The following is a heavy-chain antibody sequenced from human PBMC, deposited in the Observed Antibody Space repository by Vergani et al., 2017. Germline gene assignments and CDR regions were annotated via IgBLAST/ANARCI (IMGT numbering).Heavy chain of an antibody. CDR2: INPNSGGT. CDR1: GYTFTGYY. Sequence: QVQLVQSGAEVKKPGASVKVSCKASGYTFTGYYMHWVRQAPGQGLEWMGWINPNSGGTNYAQKFQGRVTITADESTSTAYMELSSLRSEDTAVYYCARGGLITMVRGVTNWAFDYWGQGTLVTVSS. D-gene: IGHD3-10*01. J-gene: IGHJ4*02. CDR3: ARGGLITMVRGVTNWAFDY. V-gene: IGHV1-2*02.